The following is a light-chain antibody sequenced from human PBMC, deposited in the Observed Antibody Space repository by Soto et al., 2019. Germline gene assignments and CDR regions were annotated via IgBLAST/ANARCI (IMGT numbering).Light chain of an antibody. CDR1: SSNIGAGYD. V-gene: IGLV1-40*01. CDR3: QSYDSSLTAVV. Sequence: QSVLTQPPSESGAPGQRVTISCTGSSSNIGAGYDVHWYQHLPGTAPRLLIYDNINRRSGVPDRFSGSQSGTSASLDITGLQAEDEADYYCQSYDSSLTAVVFGGGTQLTVL. J-gene: IGLJ2*01. CDR2: DNI.